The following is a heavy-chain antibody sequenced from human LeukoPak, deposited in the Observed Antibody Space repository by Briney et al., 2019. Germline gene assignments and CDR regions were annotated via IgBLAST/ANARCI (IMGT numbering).Heavy chain of an antibody. D-gene: IGHD6-19*01. J-gene: IGHJ4*02. CDR1: GFTFSSYA. V-gene: IGHV3-23*01. CDR3: AKETVAAPPIDY. Sequence: GGSLRPSRAASGFTFSSYAMSWVRQAPGKGLEWVSAISGSAYSTYYADSVKGRLTISRDNSKNTLYLQMNSLRAGDTAVYYCAKETVAAPPIDYWGQGTLVTVSS. CDR2: ISGSAYST.